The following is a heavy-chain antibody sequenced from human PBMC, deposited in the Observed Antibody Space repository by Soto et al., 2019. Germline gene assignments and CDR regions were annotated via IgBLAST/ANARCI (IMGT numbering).Heavy chain of an antibody. J-gene: IGHJ4*02. V-gene: IGHV3-23*01. CDR1: GFTFSDNA. D-gene: IGHD3-10*01. CDR3: ARAPAVRGLMNY. CDR2: ISDDGDST. Sequence: GGSLRLSCGASGFTFSDNAMTWVRQAPGKGLEWVSSISDDGDSTYYADSVKGRFAVSRDNSKNTLFLHMNSLGAEDTAVYYCARAPAVRGLMNYWGQGTLVTVSS.